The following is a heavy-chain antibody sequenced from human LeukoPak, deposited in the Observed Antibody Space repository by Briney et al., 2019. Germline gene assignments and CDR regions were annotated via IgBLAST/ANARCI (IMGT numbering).Heavy chain of an antibody. D-gene: IGHD6-13*01. V-gene: IGHV3-21*01. CDR2: ISSSSSYI. Sequence: GGSLRLSCAASGFTFSSYSMNWVRQAPGKGLEWVSSISSSSSYIYYAGSVKGRFTISRDNAKNSLYPQMNSLRAEDTAVYYCARAAAGIWWGQGTLVTVSS. CDR3: ARAAAGIW. CDR1: GFTFSSYS. J-gene: IGHJ4*02.